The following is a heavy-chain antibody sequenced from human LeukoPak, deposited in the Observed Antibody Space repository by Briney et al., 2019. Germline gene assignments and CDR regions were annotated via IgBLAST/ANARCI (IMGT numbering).Heavy chain of an antibody. D-gene: IGHD3-3*01. V-gene: IGHV1-8*01. J-gene: IGHJ4*02. CDR2: MNPNSGNT. CDR1: GYTFTSYD. CDR3: ARGLYDFWSGYYSGVDY. Sequence: ASVNVSCKASGYTFTSYDINWVRQATGQGLEWMGWMNPNSGNTGYAQKLQGRVTMTRNTSISTAYMELSSLRSEDTAVYYCARGLYDFWSGYYSGVDYWGQGTLVTVSS.